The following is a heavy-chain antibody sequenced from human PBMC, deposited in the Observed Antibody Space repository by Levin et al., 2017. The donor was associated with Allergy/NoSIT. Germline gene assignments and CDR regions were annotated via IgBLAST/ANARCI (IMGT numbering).Heavy chain of an antibody. CDR3: VRFDRGVIAFDF. V-gene: IGHV3-33*05. D-gene: IGHD3-9*01. CDR1: GFTFSLYL. Sequence: GESLKISCAASGFTFSLYLMRWVRQTPDKRLEWVAEISFDGSSEDYADSVRGRFTISRDNSNNTLYLQMDSLKHEDTAVYFCVRFDRGVIAFDFWGRGTLVTVSS. J-gene: IGHJ4*02. CDR2: ISFDGSSE.